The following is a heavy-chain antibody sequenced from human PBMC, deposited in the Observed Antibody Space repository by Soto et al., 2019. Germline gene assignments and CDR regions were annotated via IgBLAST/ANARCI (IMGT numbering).Heavy chain of an antibody. V-gene: IGHV4-31*03. CDR1: GGSISSGAYY. CDR2: ISYSGKS. CDR3: AASPNADFFDY. J-gene: IGHJ4*02. Sequence: QVQLQESGPGLVTPSQSLSLTCTVSGGSISSGAYYWRWIRQHPGRGLEWIGHISYSGKSDYNPSLESRVAISLDTPRNQFSLKLSSVIAADTAVYYCAASPNADFFDYWGPGALVTVSA.